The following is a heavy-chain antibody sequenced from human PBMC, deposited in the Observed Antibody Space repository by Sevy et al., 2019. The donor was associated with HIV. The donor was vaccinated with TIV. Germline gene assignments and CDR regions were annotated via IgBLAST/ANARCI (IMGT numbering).Heavy chain of an antibody. D-gene: IGHD2-2*01. V-gene: IGHV3-7*03. CDR1: GFTFSSYW. Sequence: GGCLRLSCAASGFTFSSYWMSCVRQAPGKGLEWVANIKQDGSEKYYVDSVKGRFTISRDNAKNSLYLQMNSLRVEDTAVYYCARAHLVLPAATLGYWGQGTLVTVSS. J-gene: IGHJ4*02. CDR2: IKQDGSEK. CDR3: ARAHLVLPAATLGY.